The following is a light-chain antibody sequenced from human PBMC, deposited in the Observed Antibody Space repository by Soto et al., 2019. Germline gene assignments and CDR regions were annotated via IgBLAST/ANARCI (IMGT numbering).Light chain of an antibody. Sequence: AIRMTQSPSSFSASTGDRVTITCRASQGISSYLVWYQQKPGKAPKLLIYAASTLQSGVPSRFSGSGSGTDFSLTISCLQCEDFATYYCQHYKMYSPWTFGQGTRLEI. CDR3: QHYKMYSPWT. CDR2: AAS. V-gene: IGKV1-8*01. J-gene: IGKJ5*01. CDR1: QGISSY.